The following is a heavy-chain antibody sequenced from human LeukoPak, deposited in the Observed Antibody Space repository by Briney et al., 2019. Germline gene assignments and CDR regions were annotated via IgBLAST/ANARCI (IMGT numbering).Heavy chain of an antibody. D-gene: IGHD5-18*01. V-gene: IGHV1-69*05. CDR3: ASASGYSYGPQGSYYFDY. CDR1: GGTFSSYA. J-gene: IGHJ4*02. Sequence: GASVKVSCKASGGTFSSYAISWVRQAPGQGLEWMGRIIPIFGTANYAQKFQGRVTITTDESTSTAYMELSSLRSEETAVYYCASASGYSYGPQGSYYFDYWGQGTLVTVSS. CDR2: IIPIFGTA.